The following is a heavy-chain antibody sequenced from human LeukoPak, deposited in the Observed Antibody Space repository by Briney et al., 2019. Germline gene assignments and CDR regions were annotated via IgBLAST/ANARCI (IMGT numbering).Heavy chain of an antibody. CDR2: ISWNSGSI. D-gene: IGHD3-22*01. CDR3: AKDIGPYYYDSSGYNSVAFDI. V-gene: IGHV3-9*03. J-gene: IGHJ3*02. Sequence: PGGSLRLSCAASGFTFDDYAMHWVRQAPGKGLEWVSGISWNSGSIGYADSAKGRFTISRDNAKNSLYLQMNSLRAEDMALYYCAKDIGPYYYDSSGYNSVAFDIWGQGTMVTVSS. CDR1: GFTFDDYA.